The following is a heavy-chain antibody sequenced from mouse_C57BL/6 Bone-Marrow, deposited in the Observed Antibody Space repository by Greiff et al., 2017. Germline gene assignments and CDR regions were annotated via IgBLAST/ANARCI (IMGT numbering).Heavy chain of an antibody. D-gene: IGHD1-1*01. J-gene: IGHJ2*01. Sequence: QVQLQQPGAELVMPGASVKLSCKASGYTFTSYWMHWVKQRPGQGLEWIGEIDPSDSYTNYNQTFKGKSTLTVDKSSSTAYMQLSSLTSEDSAVYYCAYGSSYDYFDYWGQGTTLTVSS. CDR1: GYTFTSYW. V-gene: IGHV1-69*01. CDR2: IDPSDSYT. CDR3: AYGSSYDYFDY.